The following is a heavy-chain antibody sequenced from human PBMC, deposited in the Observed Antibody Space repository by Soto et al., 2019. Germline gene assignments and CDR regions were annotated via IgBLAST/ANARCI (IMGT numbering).Heavy chain of an antibody. CDR1: GYTFTSYA. J-gene: IGHJ4*02. CDR2: INAGNGNT. V-gene: IGHV1-3*01. D-gene: IGHD3-22*01. Sequence: QVQLVQSGAEVKKPGASVKVSCKASGYTFTSYAMHWVRQAPGQRLEGMGWINAGNGNTKYSQKFQGRVTITRDTSASTAYMELSRLRYEDTAVYYCARVGFDSSGYYYSDYWGQGTLVTVSS. CDR3: ARVGFDSSGYYYSDY.